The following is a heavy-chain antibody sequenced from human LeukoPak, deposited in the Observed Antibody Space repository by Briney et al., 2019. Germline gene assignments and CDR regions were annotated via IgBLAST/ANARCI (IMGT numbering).Heavy chain of an antibody. Sequence: SETLSLTCAVYGGSFSGYYWSWIRQPPGKGLEWIGEINHSGSTNYNPSLKSRVTISVDTSKNQFSLKLTSVTAADTAVYYCASLFWSGSMDVWGKGTTVTVSS. CDR2: INHSGST. D-gene: IGHD3-3*01. J-gene: IGHJ6*03. CDR3: ASLFWSGSMDV. V-gene: IGHV4-34*01. CDR1: GGSFSGYY.